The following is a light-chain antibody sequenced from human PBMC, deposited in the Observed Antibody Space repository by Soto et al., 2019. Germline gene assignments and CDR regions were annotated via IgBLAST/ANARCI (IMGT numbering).Light chain of an antibody. CDR3: QSYDSSNRV. CDR1: SGSIASNY. V-gene: IGLV6-57*02. Sequence: NFMLTQPHSVSESPGKTVTISCTGSSGSIASNYVQWYQQRPGSAPTTVIYEDNQRPSGVPDRFSGSIDSSSNSASLPISGLKTEDEADYYCQSYDSSNRVFGGGTKLNVL. J-gene: IGLJ2*01. CDR2: EDN.